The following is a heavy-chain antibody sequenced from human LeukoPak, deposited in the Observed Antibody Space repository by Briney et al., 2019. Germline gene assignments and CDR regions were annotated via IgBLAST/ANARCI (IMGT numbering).Heavy chain of an antibody. J-gene: IGHJ4*02. CDR1: GFTFSSYA. V-gene: IGHV3-23*01. Sequence: GGSLRLSYAASGFTFSSYAMYWVRQAPGKGLEWVSGISSSAGNTYYADSVKGRFTISRDNSKNTLYLQMNSLRAEDTAISWFPEGNWGQGTLATVSS. D-gene: IGHD6-13*01. CDR2: ISSSAGNT. CDR3: PEGN.